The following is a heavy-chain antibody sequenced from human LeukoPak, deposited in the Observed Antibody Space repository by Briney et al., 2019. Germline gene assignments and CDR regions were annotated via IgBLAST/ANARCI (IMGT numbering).Heavy chain of an antibody. D-gene: IGHD2-2*01. J-gene: IGHJ3*02. Sequence: GGSLRLSCAASGFTFSNNWMHWVRQAPGKGLVWVSHIKSDESSTSYADSVKGRFTISRDNAKNTLDLQMNSLRADDTAVYYCARGCSSINCYAAFDIWGQGTMVTVSS. CDR1: GFTFSNNW. CDR2: IKSDESST. V-gene: IGHV3-74*01. CDR3: ARGCSSINCYAAFDI.